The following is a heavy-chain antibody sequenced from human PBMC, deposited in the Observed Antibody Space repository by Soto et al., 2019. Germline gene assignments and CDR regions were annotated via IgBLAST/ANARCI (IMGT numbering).Heavy chain of an antibody. Sequence: GGSLRLSCAASGFTFSSYDMHWVRQATGKGLEWVSAIGTAGDTYYPGSVKGRFTISRENAKNSLYLQMNSLRAEDTAVYYCARGFPLRGYSGYDERGDYWGQGTLVTVSS. V-gene: IGHV3-13*01. D-gene: IGHD5-12*01. CDR1: GFTFSSYD. J-gene: IGHJ4*02. CDR2: IGTAGDT. CDR3: ARGFPLRGYSGYDERGDY.